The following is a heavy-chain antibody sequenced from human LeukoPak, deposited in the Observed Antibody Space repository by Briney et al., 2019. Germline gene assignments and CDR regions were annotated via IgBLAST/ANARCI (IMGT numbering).Heavy chain of an antibody. Sequence: PSETLSLTCAVYGGSFSGYYWSWIRQPPGKGLEWIGEINHSGSTNYNPSLKSRVTISVDTSKNQFSLKLSSVTAADTAVYYCASRIQLWTPLGYWGQGTLVTVSS. V-gene: IGHV4-34*01. CDR2: INHSGST. D-gene: IGHD5-18*01. J-gene: IGHJ4*02. CDR1: GGSFSGYY. CDR3: ASRIQLWTPLGY.